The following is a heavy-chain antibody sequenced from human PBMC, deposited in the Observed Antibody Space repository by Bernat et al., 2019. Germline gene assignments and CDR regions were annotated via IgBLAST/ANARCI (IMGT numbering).Heavy chain of an antibody. CDR3: AKASSYCSGATCYPDY. Sequence: EVQLLESGGGLVQPGGSLRLSCAASGFTFSSYAMSWVRQAPGKGLEWVSAISGSGGSTYYADSVKGRFTISRDNSKNTLYLQMNSLRAEDTALYYCAKASSYCSGATCYPDYWGQGTLVTVSS. D-gene: IGHD2-15*01. J-gene: IGHJ4*02. CDR2: ISGSGGST. CDR1: GFTFSSYA. V-gene: IGHV3-23*01.